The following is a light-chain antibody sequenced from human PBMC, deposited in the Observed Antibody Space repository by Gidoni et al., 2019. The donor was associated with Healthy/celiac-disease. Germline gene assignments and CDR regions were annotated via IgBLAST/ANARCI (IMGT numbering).Light chain of an antibody. CDR2: AAA. J-gene: IGKJ4*02. V-gene: IGKV1-39*01. CDR3: QQSYNTPLT. Sequence: DIKLTQSPSSLTASVGDRVTITCRASQSITTDLNWYQQKRGKAPKVLIYAAASLQSGVHSRFSGSGSGTDFTLTISSLQPEDCATYDCQQSYNTPLTFGGGTKVEIK. CDR1: QSITTD.